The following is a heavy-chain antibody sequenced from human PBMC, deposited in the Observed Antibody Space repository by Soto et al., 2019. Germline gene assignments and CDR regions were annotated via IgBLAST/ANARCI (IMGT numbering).Heavy chain of an antibody. D-gene: IGHD3-9*01. V-gene: IGHV3-9*01. Sequence: KCLEWLSGMRWNSGSIGYADSVKGRFTISRDNAKNSLYLQMNSLRAEDAALYYCANFFFQAEDGIRDYLSVSAFLLNRSSDL. J-gene: IGHJ2*01. CDR3: ANFFFQAEDGIRDYLSVSAFLLNRSSDL. CDR2: MRWNSGSI.